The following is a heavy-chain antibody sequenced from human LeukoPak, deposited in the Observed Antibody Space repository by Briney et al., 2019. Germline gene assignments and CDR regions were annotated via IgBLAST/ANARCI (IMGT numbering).Heavy chain of an antibody. CDR2: ISGYDGNT. J-gene: IGHJ6*02. Sequence: EASVKVSCKASGYTFTSHGISWVRQAPGQGLEWMGWISGYDGNTHYAQKFQGRATVTTDTSTSTAYMELRSLRSDDTAVYYYAGGGGKVGATIRDYYYYGMDVWGQGTTVTVSS. CDR1: GYTFTSHG. CDR3: AGGGGKVGATIRDYYYYGMDV. V-gene: IGHV1-18*01. D-gene: IGHD1-26*01.